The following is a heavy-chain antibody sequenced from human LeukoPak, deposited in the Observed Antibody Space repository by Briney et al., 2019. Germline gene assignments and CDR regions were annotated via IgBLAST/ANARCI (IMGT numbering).Heavy chain of an antibody. CDR2: IAIDGSTT. Sequence: GGSLRLSCAASGCTFSSYWMNWVRQARGKGVVWVSRIAIDGSTTTYADSVNGRFSISRDNAKNTLYLQMNSLRVEDTAVYYCARGRPHGNDYWGQGTLVTVSS. CDR1: GCTFSSYW. CDR3: ARGRPHGNDY. D-gene: IGHD4-23*01. J-gene: IGHJ4*02. V-gene: IGHV3-74*01.